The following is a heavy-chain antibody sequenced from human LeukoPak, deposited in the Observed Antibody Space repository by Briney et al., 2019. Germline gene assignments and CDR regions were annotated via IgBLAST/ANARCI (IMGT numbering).Heavy chain of an antibody. D-gene: IGHD3-3*01. CDR2: IASKTDGGAT. V-gene: IGHV3-15*07. Sequence: GGSLRLSCSASGLTVTNAWMNWVRQAPGEGLDWVGRIASKTDGGATDYAAPVKGRFTISRDDSKNTLNLQMNSLKTEDTAVYYCTTESFGVVNFDYWGQGTLVTVSS. J-gene: IGHJ4*02. CDR3: TTESFGVVNFDY. CDR1: GLTVTNAW.